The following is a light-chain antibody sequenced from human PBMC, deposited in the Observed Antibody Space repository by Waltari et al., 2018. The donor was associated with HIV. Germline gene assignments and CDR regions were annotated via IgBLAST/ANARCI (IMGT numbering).Light chain of an antibody. CDR3: QQYNNVPYT. CDR2: DAF. J-gene: IGKJ2*01. Sequence: DIQMTQSPSSLSAFVGDRVTITCQASQDINNYLNGYHQKPGRSPEVLIYDAFNLKPGLPSRFSGSASGTDFTLTISDLQPEDIGTYYCQQYNNVPYTFGQGTTL. CDR1: QDINNY. V-gene: IGKV1-33*01.